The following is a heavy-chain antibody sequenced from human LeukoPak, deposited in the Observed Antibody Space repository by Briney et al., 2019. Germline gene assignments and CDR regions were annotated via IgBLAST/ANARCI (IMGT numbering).Heavy chain of an antibody. J-gene: IGHJ4*02. CDR1: GFTFSGYS. D-gene: IGHD4-17*01. CDR2: ISSSSSYI. V-gene: IGHV3-21*01. Sequence: PGGSLRLSCAASGFTFSGYSMNWVRQAPGKGLEWVSSISSSSSYIYYADSVKGRFTISRDNAKNSLYLQMDSLRAEDTAVYYCARSTVTTYNYYFDYWGQGTLVTVSS. CDR3: ARSTVTTYNYYFDY.